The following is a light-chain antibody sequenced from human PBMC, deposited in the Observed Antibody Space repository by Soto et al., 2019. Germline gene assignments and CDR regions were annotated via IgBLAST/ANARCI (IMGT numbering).Light chain of an antibody. CDR2: QDS. CDR3: QAWDSSPV. Sequence: SYELTQPPSVYVSPGQTASITCSGDKLGDKYACWYQQKPGQYPVLVIYQDSKRPSGIPERFSGSNSGNTATLNISGTQAMDEADYYCQAWDSSPVFGGGTKLTVL. V-gene: IGLV3-1*01. J-gene: IGLJ2*01. CDR1: KLGDKY.